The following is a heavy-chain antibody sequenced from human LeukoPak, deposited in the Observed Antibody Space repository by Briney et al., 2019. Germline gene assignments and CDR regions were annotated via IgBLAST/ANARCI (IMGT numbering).Heavy chain of an antibody. CDR2: INTDGSST. CDR3: AKDVGVIMGSSTYFDY. Sequence: QSGGSLRLSCAASGFTLSSYWMHGVRQAPGKGLVWVSRINTDGSSTSYADSVKGRFTISRDNSKNTLYLQMNSLRAEDTAVYYCAKDVGVIMGSSTYFDYWGQGTLVTVSS. CDR1: GFTLSSYW. D-gene: IGHD6-13*01. V-gene: IGHV3-74*01. J-gene: IGHJ4*02.